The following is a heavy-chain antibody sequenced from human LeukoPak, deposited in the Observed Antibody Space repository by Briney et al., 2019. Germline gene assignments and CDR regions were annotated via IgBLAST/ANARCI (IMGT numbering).Heavy chain of an antibody. Sequence: GGSLRLSCAASGFALRSYWIHWVRQDPGKGLVWVSPINSDGSITNYADSVKGRFTISRDNAENTVDLHMSSLRAEDTAVYYCARIGEAGVPFAMDVWGPGTTVTVSS. CDR3: ARIGEAGVPFAMDV. CDR1: GFALRSYW. V-gene: IGHV3-74*01. D-gene: IGHD3-3*01. J-gene: IGHJ6*02. CDR2: INSDGSIT.